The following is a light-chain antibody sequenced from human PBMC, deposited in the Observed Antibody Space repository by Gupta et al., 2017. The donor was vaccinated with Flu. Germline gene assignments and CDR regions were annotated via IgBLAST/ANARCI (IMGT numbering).Light chain of an antibody. Sequence: DIVMTKSPDSLAVSLGERATINCKSSQSLLKISYHKNYLAWYQQKPGQPPKLLIYWASTRESGVPDRFSGSGSGTDFTLTISSLQAEDVAVYYCQQQFTTPYSFGQGTKLELK. CDR3: QQQFTTPYS. V-gene: IGKV4-1*01. J-gene: IGKJ2*03. CDR1: QSLLKISYHKNY. CDR2: WAS.